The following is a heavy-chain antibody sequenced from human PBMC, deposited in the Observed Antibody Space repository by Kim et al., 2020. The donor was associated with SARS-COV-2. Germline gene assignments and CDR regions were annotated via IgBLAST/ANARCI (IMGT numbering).Heavy chain of an antibody. Sequence: GGSLRLSCAASGFSFGDYGMYWVRQAPGKGLEWVSGISWNSGSIGYADSVKGRFTTSRDNAKNSLYLQMNSLRAEDTALYYCAKRGSGSGSYYFDYWGQGILVTVSS. CDR2: ISWNSGSI. CDR3: AKRGSGSGSYYFDY. V-gene: IGHV3-9*01. J-gene: IGHJ4*02. CDR1: GFSFGDYG. D-gene: IGHD3-10*01.